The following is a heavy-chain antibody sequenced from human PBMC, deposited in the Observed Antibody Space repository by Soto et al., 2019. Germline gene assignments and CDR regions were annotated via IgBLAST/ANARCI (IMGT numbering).Heavy chain of an antibody. D-gene: IGHD6-19*01. Sequence: ASVKISCKASGYTFTSYDINWVRQATGQGLEWMGWMNPNSGNTDYAQKFEGRVTMTRNTSISTAYMELSRLRSEDTAVYYCARDYSSAYGMEVWGQGSTVTVS. CDR1: GYTFTSYD. CDR3: ARDYSSAYGMEV. J-gene: IGHJ6*02. V-gene: IGHV1-8*01. CDR2: MNPNSGNT.